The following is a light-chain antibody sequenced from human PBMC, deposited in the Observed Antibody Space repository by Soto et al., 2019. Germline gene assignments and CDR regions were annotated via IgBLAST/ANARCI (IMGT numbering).Light chain of an antibody. J-gene: IGKJ1*01. CDR3: QQYNSNSST. CDR1: QSVRSW. Sequence: SLSPATLSASVGDRVTITCRASQSVRSWLAWYQQKPGTSPRLLIFDASRLESGVPSRFTGSASGTEFTLTISSLQPADFAAYYCQQYNSNSSTFGQGTKVDIK. V-gene: IGKV1-5*01. CDR2: DAS.